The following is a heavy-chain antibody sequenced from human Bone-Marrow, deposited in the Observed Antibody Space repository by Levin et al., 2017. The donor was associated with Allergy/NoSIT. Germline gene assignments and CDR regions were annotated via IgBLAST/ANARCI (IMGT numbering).Heavy chain of an antibody. D-gene: IGHD3-10*01. Sequence: ASETLSLTCTVSGGSISGYHCNWLRQPPGKGLEWIGSIFYSGSTSYYPSPKSRVTISVDTSKNQFSLNLNSVTAADTAVYYCASRHYGSGRFDSWGQGILVTVSS. CDR3: ASRHYGSGRFDS. CDR1: GGSISGYH. V-gene: IGHV4-59*08. CDR2: IFYSGST. J-gene: IGHJ4*02.